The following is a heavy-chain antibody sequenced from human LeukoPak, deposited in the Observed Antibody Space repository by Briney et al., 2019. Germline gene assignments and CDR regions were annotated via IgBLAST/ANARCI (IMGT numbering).Heavy chain of an antibody. V-gene: IGHV3-21*01. J-gene: IGHJ5*02. CDR2: ISTSSSYI. D-gene: IGHD2-15*01. Sequence: GGCLRLSCAASGFTFSSYSMNWVRQAPGRGLEWVSSISTSSSYIYYADSVKGRFTISRDNARNSLYLQMNTLRAEDTAVYSCAREADGVSSNSRGWFDPWGQGTLVTVSS. CDR3: AREADGVSSNSRGWFDP. CDR1: GFTFSSYS.